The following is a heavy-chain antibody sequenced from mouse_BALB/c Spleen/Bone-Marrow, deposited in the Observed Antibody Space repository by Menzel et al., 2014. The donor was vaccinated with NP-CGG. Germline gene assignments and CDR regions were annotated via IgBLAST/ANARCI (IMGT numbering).Heavy chain of an antibody. V-gene: IGHV1S56*01. CDR1: GYTFTSYY. Sequence: VQLQQSGPELVKPGASVRISCKASGYTFTSYYIHWVKQRPGQGLEWIGWIYPGNVNTKYNEKFKGKATLTADKSSSTAYMLLSSLTSEDSAVYFCARGGWLRDAMDYWGQGTSVTVSS. CDR2: IYPGNVNT. D-gene: IGHD2-2*01. CDR3: ARGGWLRDAMDY. J-gene: IGHJ4*01.